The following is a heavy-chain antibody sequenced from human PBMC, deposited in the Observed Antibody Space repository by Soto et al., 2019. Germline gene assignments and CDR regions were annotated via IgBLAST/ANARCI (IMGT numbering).Heavy chain of an antibody. J-gene: IGHJ4*02. CDR3: ARVASSSSPVTIDY. V-gene: IGHV3-48*04. CDR1: GFTFSSYS. CDR2: ISSSSSTI. D-gene: IGHD6-6*01. Sequence: GGSLRLSCAASGFTFSSYSMNWVRQAPGKGLEWVSYISSSSSTIYYADSVKGRFTISRDNAKNSLYLQMTRLRAEDTAVYYCARVASSSSPVTIDYWCQATLVTLSS.